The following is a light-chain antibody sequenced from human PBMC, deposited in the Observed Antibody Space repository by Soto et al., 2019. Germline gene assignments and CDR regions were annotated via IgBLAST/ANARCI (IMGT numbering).Light chain of an antibody. CDR2: EVS. J-gene: IGLJ1*01. CDR3: SSFRSGSTL. CDR1: SSDVGGYNY. Sequence: QSALTQPASVSGSPGQSITISCTGTSSDVGGYNYVSWYQQHPGKAHKLMIYEVSNRPSGVSNRFSGSKSGNTASLTISGLQAEDEADYYCSSFRSGSTLFGTGTKLTVL. V-gene: IGLV2-14*01.